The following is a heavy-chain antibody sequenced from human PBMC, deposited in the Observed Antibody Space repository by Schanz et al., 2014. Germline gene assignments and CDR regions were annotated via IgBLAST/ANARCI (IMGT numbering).Heavy chain of an antibody. Sequence: QVQLVQSGAEVKKPGASVKVSCQSSGYTFTDYHIHWVRQAPGQGLEYMGRINPNSGGTNFAQKFQGRVTRTRDTSISTVYMELSRLRSDDTAVYYCAREGTVIRGLSGWFDPWGQGTLVTVSS. CDR3: AREGTVIRGLSGWFDP. CDR1: GYTFTDYH. D-gene: IGHD3-10*01. CDR2: INPNSGGT. J-gene: IGHJ5*02. V-gene: IGHV1-2*06.